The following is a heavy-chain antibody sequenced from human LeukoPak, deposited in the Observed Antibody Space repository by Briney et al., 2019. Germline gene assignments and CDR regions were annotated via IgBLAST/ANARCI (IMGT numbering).Heavy chain of an antibody. CDR2: ISGSAHKI. V-gene: IGHV3-23*01. J-gene: IGHJ4*02. CDR3: GKEVERHFDLKY. Sequence: GGSLRLSCVASGITFSNYAVSWVRQAPDKGLDWVSVISGSAHKIRYADSVKGRFTISRDNSKNTLYLQMNSLRAEDTAVYYCGKEVERHFDLKYWGQGTLVTVSS. CDR1: GITFSNYA.